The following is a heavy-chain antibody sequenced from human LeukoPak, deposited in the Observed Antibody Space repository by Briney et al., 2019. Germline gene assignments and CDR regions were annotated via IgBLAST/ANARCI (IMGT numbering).Heavy chain of an antibody. V-gene: IGHV3-30-3*01. Sequence: QPRGSLRLSCAAPGFTFSSYAMHWVRQAPGKGLEWVAVISYDGSNKYYADSVKGRFTISRDNSKNTLYLQMNSLRAEATAVYYCARYDARYGMDVWGQGTTVTVSS. J-gene: IGHJ6*02. D-gene: IGHD1-1*01. CDR3: ARYDARYGMDV. CDR2: ISYDGSNK. CDR1: GFTFSSYA.